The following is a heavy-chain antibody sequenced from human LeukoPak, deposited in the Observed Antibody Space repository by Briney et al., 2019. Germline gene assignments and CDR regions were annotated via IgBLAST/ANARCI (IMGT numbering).Heavy chain of an antibody. V-gene: IGHV4-39*01. D-gene: IGHD2-2*01. J-gene: IGHJ4*02. CDR3: ARIYAYCSSTSCYDFDY. CDR2: IYYSGST. CDR1: GDSISSSSYY. Sequence: SETLSLTCTVSGDSISSSSYYWGWIRQPPGKGLEWIGSIYYSGSTYYNPSLKSRVTISVDTSKNQFSLKLSSVTAADTAVYYCARIYAYCSSTSCYDFDYWGQGTLVTVSS.